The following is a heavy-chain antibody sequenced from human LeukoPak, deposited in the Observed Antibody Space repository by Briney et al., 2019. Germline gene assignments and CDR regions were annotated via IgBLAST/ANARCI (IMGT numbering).Heavy chain of an antibody. CDR3: ARVLGYCSSTSCYTYYFDY. V-gene: IGHV1-18*01. CDR2: ISAYNGNT. J-gene: IGHJ4*02. D-gene: IGHD2-2*02. CDR1: GYTFTSYG. Sequence: GASVTVSCKASGYTFTSYGISWVRQAPGQGLEWMGWISAYNGNTNYAQKLQGRVTMTTDTSTSTAYMELRSLRSDDTAVYYCARVLGYCSSTSCYTYYFDYWGQGTLVTVSS.